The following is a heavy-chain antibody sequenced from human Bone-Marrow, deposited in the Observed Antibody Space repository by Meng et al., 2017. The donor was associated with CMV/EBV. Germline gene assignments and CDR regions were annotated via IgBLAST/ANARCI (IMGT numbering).Heavy chain of an antibody. CDR2: INHSRST. CDR1: SGSFRGYY. CDR3: ARGRKVWFDP. J-gene: IGHJ5*02. Sequence: SLTCACYSGSFRGYYWGWLRPPPGKGMEWIGEINHSRSTDYNPSLKSRVTISVDTSKNQFSLKLSSVTAADTAVYYCARGRKVWFDPWGQGTLVTVSS. V-gene: IGHV4-34*01.